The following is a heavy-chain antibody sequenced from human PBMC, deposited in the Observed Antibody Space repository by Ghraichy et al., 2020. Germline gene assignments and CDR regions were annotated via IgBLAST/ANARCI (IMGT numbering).Heavy chain of an antibody. CDR2: ISYDGSNK. J-gene: IGHJ4*02. Sequence: GGSLRLSCAASGFTFSSYGMHWVRQAPGKGLEWVAVISYDGSNKYYADSVKGRFTISRDNSKNTLYLQMNSLRAEDTAVYYCAKVGSVPLTLLWFGELLYWGQGTLVTVSS. CDR3: AKVGSVPLTLLWFGELLY. D-gene: IGHD3-10*01. CDR1: GFTFSSYG. V-gene: IGHV3-30*18.